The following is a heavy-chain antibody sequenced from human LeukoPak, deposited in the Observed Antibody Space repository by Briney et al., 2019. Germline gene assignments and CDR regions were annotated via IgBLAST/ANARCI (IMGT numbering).Heavy chain of an antibody. CDR1: AFTFSSDW. CDR3: ARALWNRAPYGMDV. J-gene: IGHJ6*02. CDR2: IYYSGST. Sequence: PGGSLRLSCAASAFTFSSDWMGWVRQAPGKGLEWLGYIYYSGSTNYNPSLKSRVTISVDTSKNQFSLKLSSVTAADTAVYYCARALWNRAPYGMDVWGQGTTVTVSS. V-gene: IGHV4-59*01. D-gene: IGHD1/OR15-1a*01.